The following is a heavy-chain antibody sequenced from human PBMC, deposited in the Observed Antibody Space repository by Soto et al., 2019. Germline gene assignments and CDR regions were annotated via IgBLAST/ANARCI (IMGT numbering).Heavy chain of an antibody. J-gene: IGHJ6*02. CDR2: ISYDGSNK. CDR1: GFTFSSYG. D-gene: IGHD5-18*01. Sequence: GGSLRLSCAASGFTFSSYGMHWVRQAPGKGLEWVAVISYDGSNKYYADSVKGRFTISRDNSKNTLYLQMNSLRAEDTAVYYCAKESRGYSYGYHYYGMDVWGQGTTVTVSS. CDR3: AKESRGYSYGYHYYGMDV. V-gene: IGHV3-30*18.